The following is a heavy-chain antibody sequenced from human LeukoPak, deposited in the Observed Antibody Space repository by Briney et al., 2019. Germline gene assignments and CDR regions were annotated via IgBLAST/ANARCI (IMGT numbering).Heavy chain of an antibody. Sequence: PGGSLRLSCAASGFTLSYYWMTWVSQAPGKWLEWVAKIKRDGSETYYVDSMEGRFTISRDNAENSLYLQMHSLRAEDTAVYSCARAGVTNQLGPTYWYFDLWGRGTLVTASS. CDR3: ARAGVTNQLGPTYWYFDL. V-gene: IGHV3-7*01. J-gene: IGHJ2*01. CDR2: IKRDGSET. CDR1: GFTLSYYW. D-gene: IGHD7-27*01.